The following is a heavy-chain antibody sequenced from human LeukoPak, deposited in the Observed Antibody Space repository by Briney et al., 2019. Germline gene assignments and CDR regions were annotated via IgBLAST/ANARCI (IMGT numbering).Heavy chain of an antibody. J-gene: IGHJ6*02. CDR1: GGSFSGYY. D-gene: IGHD2-2*01. Sequence: SETLSLTCAVHGGSFSGYYWSWIRQPPGKGLEWIGEINHSGSTNYNPSLKSRVTIPVDTFKNQFSLKLSSVSAADTAVYYCARGKYCSSTCCYYYYYYGMDVWGQGTTVTVSS. CDR3: ARGKYCSSTCCYYYYYYGMDV. V-gene: IGHV4-34*01. CDR2: INHSGST.